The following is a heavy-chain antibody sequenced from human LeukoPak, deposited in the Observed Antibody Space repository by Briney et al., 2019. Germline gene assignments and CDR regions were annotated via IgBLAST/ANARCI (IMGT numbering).Heavy chain of an antibody. V-gene: IGHV3-21*01. CDR2: ISSSSSYI. CDR3: ARGARVDFWSGRVPYYFDY. Sequence: PGGSLRLSCAASGFTFSSYSMNWVRQAPGKGLEWVSSISSSSSYIYYADSVKGRFTISRDNAKNSLYLQMNSLRAEDTAVYYCARGARVDFWSGRVPYYFDYWGQGTLVTVSS. D-gene: IGHD3-3*01. CDR1: GFTFSSYS. J-gene: IGHJ4*02.